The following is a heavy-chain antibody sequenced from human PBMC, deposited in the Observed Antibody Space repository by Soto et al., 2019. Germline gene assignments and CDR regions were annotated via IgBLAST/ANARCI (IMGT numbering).Heavy chain of an antibody. Sequence: EVQLLESGGGLVQPGGSLRLSCAASGFTFTDYALSWVRQAPVKGLEWVATISGIGGSTYLADSVKGRLSISRDNSKNTVSLLMNSLRAEDTAVYFCARGSSGYISSWSYFAYWGRGTLVTVSS. D-gene: IGHD6-13*01. V-gene: IGHV3-23*01. CDR2: ISGIGGST. J-gene: IGHJ4*02. CDR3: ARGSSGYISSWSYFAY. CDR1: GFTFTDYA.